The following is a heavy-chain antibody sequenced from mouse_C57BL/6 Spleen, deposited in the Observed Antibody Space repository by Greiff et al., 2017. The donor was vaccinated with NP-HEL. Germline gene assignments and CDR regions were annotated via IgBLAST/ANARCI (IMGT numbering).Heavy chain of an antibody. V-gene: IGHV2-9-1*01. Sequence: QVQLKESGPGLVAPSQSLSITCTVSGFSLTSYAISWVRQPPGKGLEWLGVIWTGGGTNYNSALKSRLSISKDNSKSQVFLKMNSLQTDDTARYYCAGGYYGSSIYWYFDVWGTGTTVTVSS. CDR3: AGGYYGSSIYWYFDV. J-gene: IGHJ1*03. D-gene: IGHD1-1*01. CDR2: IWTGGGT. CDR1: GFSLTSYA.